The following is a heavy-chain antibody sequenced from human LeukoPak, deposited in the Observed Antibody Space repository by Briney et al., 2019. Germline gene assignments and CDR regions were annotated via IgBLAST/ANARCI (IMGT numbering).Heavy chain of an antibody. CDR2: IRSKANSYAT. V-gene: IGHV3-73*01. Sequence: GRSLKLSCAASGFTFSGSAMHWVRQASGKGLEWVGRIRSKANSYATAYAASVKGRFTISRDDSKNTAYLQMNSLKTEDTAVYYCTRQRWLLPSYYYYYGMDVWGQGTTVTVSS. CDR3: TRQRWLLPSYYYYYGMDV. CDR1: GFTFSGSA. J-gene: IGHJ6*02. D-gene: IGHD5-24*01.